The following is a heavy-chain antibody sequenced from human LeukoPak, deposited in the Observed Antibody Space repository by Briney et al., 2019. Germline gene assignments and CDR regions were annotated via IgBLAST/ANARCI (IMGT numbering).Heavy chain of an antibody. CDR3: ARALGSYGYTVLDY. J-gene: IGHJ4*02. V-gene: IGHV4-4*07. CDR2: IYTSGST. CDR1: GGSISSYY. Sequence: SETLSLTCTVSGGSISSYYWSWIRQPAAKGLEWIGRIYTSGSTNYNPSLKSRVTMSVDTSKNQFSLKLSSVTAADTAVYYCARALGSYGYTVLDYWGQGTLVTVSS. D-gene: IGHD5-18*01.